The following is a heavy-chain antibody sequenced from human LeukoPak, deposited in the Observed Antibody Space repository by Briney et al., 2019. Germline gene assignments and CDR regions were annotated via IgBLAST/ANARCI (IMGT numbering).Heavy chain of an antibody. Sequence: GGSPRLSCEASVFIFDDYVMYWVRPPPGKGLGWVSGITWDGYKIDYVDSVKGRFTISRDNARNSLFLQMNRVRVEDTAFYYCVKGYSGSWSGYFDSWGQGNLVTVAS. J-gene: IGHJ4*02. CDR2: ITWDGYKI. CDR3: VKGYSGSWSGYFDS. V-gene: IGHV3-9*01. CDR1: VFIFDDYV. D-gene: IGHD5-18*01.